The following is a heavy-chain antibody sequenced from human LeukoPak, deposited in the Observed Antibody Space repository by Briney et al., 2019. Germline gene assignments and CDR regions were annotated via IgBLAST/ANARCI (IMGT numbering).Heavy chain of an antibody. CDR2: INPSGGST. Sequence: ASVKVSCKSSGYTFTSYYMYWVRQAPGQGLEWMGIINPSGGSTSYAQKFQGRVTMTRDTSTSTVYMELSSLRSEDTAVYYCARGGYSESFYNPRSYGMDVWGQGTTVIVSS. J-gene: IGHJ6*02. CDR3: ARGGYSESFYNPRSYGMDV. V-gene: IGHV1-46*01. D-gene: IGHD3-10*01. CDR1: GYTFTSYY.